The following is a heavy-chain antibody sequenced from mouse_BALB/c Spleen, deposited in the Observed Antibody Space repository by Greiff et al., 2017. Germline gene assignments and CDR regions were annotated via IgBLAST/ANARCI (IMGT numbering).Heavy chain of an antibody. CDR2: ISSGGST. Sequence: EVNVVESGGGLVKPGGSLKLSCAASGFTFSSYAMSWVRQTPEKRLEWVASISSGGSTYYPDSVKGRFTISRDNARNILYLQMSSLRSEDTAMYYCARDGYYGSMGYWGQGTTLTVSS. J-gene: IGHJ2*01. CDR1: GFTFSSYA. V-gene: IGHV5-6-5*01. CDR3: ARDGYYGSMGY. D-gene: IGHD1-1*01.